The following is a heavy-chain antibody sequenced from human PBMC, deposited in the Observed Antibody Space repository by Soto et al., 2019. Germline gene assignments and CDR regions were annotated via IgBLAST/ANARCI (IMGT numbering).Heavy chain of an antibody. CDR2: IYHSGST. V-gene: IGHV4-30-2*01. J-gene: IGHJ4*02. CDR3: ARVPDY. Sequence: QLQLQESGSGLVKPSQTLSLTCAVSGGSINSGGYSWSWVRQPPGKGLEWIGYIYHSGSTYYNPSLKRRGTRSVDRSKNQFSLRLSSVTAADTAVYYCARVPDYWGKGTLVTVSS. CDR1: GGSINSGGYS.